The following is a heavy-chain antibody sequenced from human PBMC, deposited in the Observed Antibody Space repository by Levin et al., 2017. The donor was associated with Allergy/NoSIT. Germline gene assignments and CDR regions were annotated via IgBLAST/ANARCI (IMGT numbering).Heavy chain of an antibody. D-gene: IGHD2-2*01. Sequence: PGESLKISCKASGYTFTSYGISWVRQAPGQGLEWMGWISAYNGNTNYAQKLQGRVTMTTDTSTSTAYMELRSLRSDDTAVYYCARDPTGYQLLGYNWFDPWGQGTLVTVSS. CDR1: GYTFTSYG. CDR3: ARDPTGYQLLGYNWFDP. CDR2: ISAYNGNT. V-gene: IGHV1-18*01. J-gene: IGHJ5*02.